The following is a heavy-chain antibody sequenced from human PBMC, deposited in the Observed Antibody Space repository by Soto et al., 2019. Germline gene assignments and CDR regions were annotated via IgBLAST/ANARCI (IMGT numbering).Heavy chain of an antibody. D-gene: IGHD3-22*01. V-gene: IGHV4-4*07. CDR1: GGSISSYY. CDR2: IYTSGST. Sequence: SDTLSLTCTVSGGSISSYYWSWIRQPAGKGLEWIGRIYTSGSTNYNPSLKSRVTMSVDTSKNQFSLKLSSVTAADTAVYYCASSWYYDSSGYLDYWGQGTLVTVSS. CDR3: ASSWYYDSSGYLDY. J-gene: IGHJ4*02.